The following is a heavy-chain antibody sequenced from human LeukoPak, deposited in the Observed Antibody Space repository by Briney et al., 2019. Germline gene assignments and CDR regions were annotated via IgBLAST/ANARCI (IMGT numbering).Heavy chain of an antibody. V-gene: IGHV1-69*05. CDR3: ASAIEYSSSTVAFDI. Sequence: RASVKVSCKASGGTFSSYAISWVRQAPGQGLEWMGGIIPIFGTANYAQKFQGRVTITTDESTSTAYMELSSLRSEDTAVYYCASAIEYSSSTVAFDIWGQGTMVTVSS. CDR2: IIPIFGTA. CDR1: GGTFSSYA. D-gene: IGHD6-6*01. J-gene: IGHJ3*02.